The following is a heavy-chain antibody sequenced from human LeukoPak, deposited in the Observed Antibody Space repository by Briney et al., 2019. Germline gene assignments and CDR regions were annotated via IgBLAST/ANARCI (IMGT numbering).Heavy chain of an antibody. J-gene: IGHJ3*02. Sequence: GAPVKVSCKASGYTFTSYGISWVPQAPGQGLEWRGWISAYNGNTNYAQKLQGRVTMTTDTSTSTAYIELRSLRSDDTAVYYCASCYGALPRAFDIWGQGTMVTVSS. CDR2: ISAYNGNT. D-gene: IGHD4-17*01. V-gene: IGHV1-18*01. CDR3: ASCYGALPRAFDI. CDR1: GYTFTSYG.